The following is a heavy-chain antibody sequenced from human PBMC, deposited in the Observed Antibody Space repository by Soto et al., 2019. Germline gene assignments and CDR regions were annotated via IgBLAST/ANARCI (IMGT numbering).Heavy chain of an antibody. Sequence: QVQLVQSGAEVKESGASVKVSCKASGYTFSGYYIHWVRQAPGQAPEWVGEIGPKRGDTRYAQKFQGRVTRNKDTSITKVYVDRRNLSDADTAVYLCGRERSGEIVIFYWGQGTLVTVPS. D-gene: IGHD5-12*01. CDR3: GRERSGEIVIFY. CDR1: GYTFSGYY. V-gene: IGHV1-2*02. J-gene: IGHJ4*02. CDR2: IGPKRGDT.